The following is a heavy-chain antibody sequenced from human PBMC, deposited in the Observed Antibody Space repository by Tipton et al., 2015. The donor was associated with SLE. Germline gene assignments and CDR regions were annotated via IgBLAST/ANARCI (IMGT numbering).Heavy chain of an antibody. CDR3: ARRTMVFGWYYGMDV. Sequence: TLSLTCTVSGGSISSYYWSWIRQPAGKGLEWIGRIYTSGSTNYNPSLKSRVTMSVDTSKNQFSLKLSSVTAADTAVYYCARRTMVFGWYYGMDVWGQGTTVTVSS. CDR2: IYTSGST. V-gene: IGHV4-4*07. D-gene: IGHD3-10*01. CDR1: GGSISSYY. J-gene: IGHJ6*02.